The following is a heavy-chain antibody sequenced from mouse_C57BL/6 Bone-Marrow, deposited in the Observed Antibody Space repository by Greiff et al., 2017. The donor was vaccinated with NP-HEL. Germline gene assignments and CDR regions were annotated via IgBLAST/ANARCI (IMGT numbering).Heavy chain of an antibody. Sequence: QVQLQQPGAELVRPGSSVKLSCKASGYTFTSYWMHWVKQRPIQGLEWIGNIDPSDSETHYNQKFKDKATLTVDKSSSTAYMQLSSLTSEDSAVYYCARGLRQLRLLSYFDYWGQGTTLTVSS. CDR2: IDPSDSET. V-gene: IGHV1-52*01. CDR1: GYTFTSYW. J-gene: IGHJ2*01. CDR3: ARGLRQLRLLSYFDY. D-gene: IGHD3-2*02.